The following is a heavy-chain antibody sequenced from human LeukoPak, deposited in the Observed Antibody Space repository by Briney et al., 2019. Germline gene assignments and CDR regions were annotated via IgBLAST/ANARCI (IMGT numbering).Heavy chain of an antibody. CDR1: GGTFSSYA. J-gene: IGHJ4*02. CDR2: INPSGGST. Sequence: ASVKVSCKASGGTFSSYAISWVRQAPGQGLEWMGIINPSGGSTSYAQKFQGRVTMTRDMSTSTVYMELSSLRSEDTAVYYCARGPHYYGSGSYALVEYYFDYWGQGTLVTVSS. D-gene: IGHD3-10*01. CDR3: ARGPHYYGSGSYALVEYYFDY. V-gene: IGHV1-46*01.